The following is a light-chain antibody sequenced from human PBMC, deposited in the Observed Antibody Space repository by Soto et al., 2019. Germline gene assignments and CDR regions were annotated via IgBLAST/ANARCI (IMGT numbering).Light chain of an antibody. CDR2: GAT. CDR1: QDITNY. J-gene: IGKJ1*01. CDR3: LQHNRYPWT. Sequence: DIQMTQSPSVVSASVGDRVTISCRTSQDITNYLVWFRQKPGKVPERLIYGATNLQSGVPSRFSGSGSGTEFTLTISSLQPEDFATYYCLQHNRYPWTFGQGTKVDIK. V-gene: IGKV1-17*03.